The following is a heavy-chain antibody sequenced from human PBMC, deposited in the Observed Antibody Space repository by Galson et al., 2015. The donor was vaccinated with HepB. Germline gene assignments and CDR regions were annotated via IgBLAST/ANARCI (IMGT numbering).Heavy chain of an antibody. Sequence: SLRLSCAASGFTFSSYGMHWVRQAPGKGLEWVAVISYDGSNTYYADSVKGRFTISRDNSKNTLYLQMNSLRAEDTAVYYCAKGSYGDYFDYWGQGTLVTVSS. D-gene: IGHD4-17*01. J-gene: IGHJ4*02. CDR1: GFTFSSYG. CDR2: ISYDGSNT. CDR3: AKGSYGDYFDY. V-gene: IGHV3-30*18.